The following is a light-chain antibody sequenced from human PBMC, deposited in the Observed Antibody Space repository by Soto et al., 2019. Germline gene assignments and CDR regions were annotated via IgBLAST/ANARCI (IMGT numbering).Light chain of an antibody. CDR2: DAS. V-gene: IGKV3-11*01. CDR1: QSVSKY. Sequence: EIVLTQSPATLSLSPGERATLSCRASQSVSKYLAWYQQKPAQAPRLLIYDASNRATDIPARFSGSGSGTDFTLTISSLEPEDFAVYYCQQRSNWPWTFGQGTKAEIK. CDR3: QQRSNWPWT. J-gene: IGKJ1*01.